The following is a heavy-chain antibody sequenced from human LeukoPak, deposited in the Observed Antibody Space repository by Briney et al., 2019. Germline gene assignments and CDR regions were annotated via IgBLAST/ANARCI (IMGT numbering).Heavy chain of an antibody. CDR2: IYTSGST. CDR3: ATIAAAGHFDY. J-gene: IGHJ4*02. V-gene: IGHV4-61*02. D-gene: IGHD6-13*01. Sequence: SETLSLTCTVSGGSISSGSYYWSWIRQPAGKGLEWIGRIYTSGSTNYNPSLKSRVTISVDTSKNQFSLKLSSVAAADTAVYYCATIAAAGHFDYWGQGTLVTVSS. CDR1: GGSISSGSYY.